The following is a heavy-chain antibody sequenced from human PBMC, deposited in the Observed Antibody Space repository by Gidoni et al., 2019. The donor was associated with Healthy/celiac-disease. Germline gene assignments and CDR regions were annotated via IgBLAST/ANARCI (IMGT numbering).Heavy chain of an antibody. CDR3: ARESRGYCTNGVCPQVDY. CDR1: GFTFSSYA. D-gene: IGHD2-8*01. J-gene: IGHJ4*02. Sequence: QVQLVESGGGVVQPGRSLRLSCAASGFTFSSYAMHWVRQAPGKGLEWVAVISYDGSNKYYADSVKGRFTISRDNSKNTLYLQMNSLRAEDTAVYYCARESRGYCTNGVCPQVDYWGQGTLVTVSS. V-gene: IGHV3-30-3*01. CDR2: ISYDGSNK.